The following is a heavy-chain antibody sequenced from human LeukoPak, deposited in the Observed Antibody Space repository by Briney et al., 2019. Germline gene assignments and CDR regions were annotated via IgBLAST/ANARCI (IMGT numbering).Heavy chain of an antibody. CDR3: ARETGAVAGLNYYYGMDV. J-gene: IGHJ6*02. V-gene: IGHV3-30*03. CDR1: GFTFSSYG. CDR2: ISYDGSNK. Sequence: GGSLRLSCAAPGFTFSSYGMHWVRQAPGKGLEWVAVISYDGSNKYYADSVKGRFTISRDNSKNTLYLQMNSLRAEDTAVYYCARETGAVAGLNYYYGMDVWGQGTTVTVSS. D-gene: IGHD6-19*01.